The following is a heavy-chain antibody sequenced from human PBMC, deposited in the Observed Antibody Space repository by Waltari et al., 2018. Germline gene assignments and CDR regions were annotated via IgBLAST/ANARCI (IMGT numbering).Heavy chain of an antibody. V-gene: IGHV1-2*02. CDR1: GYTFTGYY. D-gene: IGHD7-27*01. CDR2: INPYSGDT. CDR3: AKAGLGNWYFDL. J-gene: IGHJ2*01. Sequence: QVQLVQSGAEVKKPGASVKVSCKASGYTFTGYYMQWVRQAPGQGLEWIGWINPYSGDTHYPQKFQGRSTMTRDISIDTAYMDLHSLTSDDSAVYYCAKAGLGNWYFDLWGRGTLVTVSS.